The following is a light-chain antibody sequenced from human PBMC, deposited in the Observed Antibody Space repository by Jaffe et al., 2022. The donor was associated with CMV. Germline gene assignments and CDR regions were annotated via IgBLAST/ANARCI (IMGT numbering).Light chain of an antibody. CDR2: AAS. V-gene: IGKV1-39*01. CDR1: QSIDNY. Sequence: DIQMTQSPSSLSASVGDRVTLSCRASQSIDNYLNWYQQKPGKAPKLLIYAASTLQSGVPSTFSGSGSGTEFTLTISSLQPADFATYYCQQSYNTPYTFGQGTKLEVK. CDR3: QQSYNTPYT. J-gene: IGKJ2*01.